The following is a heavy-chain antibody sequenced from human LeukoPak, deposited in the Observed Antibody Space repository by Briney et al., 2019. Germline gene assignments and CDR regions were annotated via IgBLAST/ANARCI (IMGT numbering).Heavy chain of an antibody. J-gene: IGHJ4*02. CDR2: ISGSGGST. Sequence: PGGSLRLSCAASGFTFSSYGMSWVRQAPGKGLEWVSAISGSGGSTYYADSVKGRFTISRDNSKNTLYLQMNSLRAEDTAVYYCAKAPDYYGSGSSGYWGQGALVTVSS. D-gene: IGHD3-10*01. CDR1: GFTFSSYG. V-gene: IGHV3-23*01. CDR3: AKAPDYYGSGSSGY.